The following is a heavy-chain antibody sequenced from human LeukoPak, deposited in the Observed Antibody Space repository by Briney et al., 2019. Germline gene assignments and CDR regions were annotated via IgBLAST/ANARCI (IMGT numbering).Heavy chain of an antibody. CDR1: GFTFISYR. D-gene: IGHD3-3*01. CDR2: ISSSSSYI. Sequence: GGPLRLSCAASGFTFISYRMNWVRQAPRKGLELLSTISSSSSYIYYADSVKGRFTISRDNAKNSLYLQMNSLRAEDTAVYYCARDSLRFLEWYRQPVFYYYGMDVWGQGTTVTVSS. CDR3: ARDSLRFLEWYRQPVFYYYGMDV. V-gene: IGHV3-21*01. J-gene: IGHJ6*02.